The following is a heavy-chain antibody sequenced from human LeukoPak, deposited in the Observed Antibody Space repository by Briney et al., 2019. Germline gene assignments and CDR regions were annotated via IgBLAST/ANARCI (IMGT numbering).Heavy chain of an antibody. CDR1: GFTLSSPG. CDR2: IWYDGSNK. J-gene: IGHJ4*02. V-gene: IGHV3-33*01. CDR3: ARDGPR. Sequence: PGGSLRLSCAPSGFTLSSPGMHWVRQAPGKWLEWEAVIWYDGSNKYYADSVKGRFTISRDNSKNTLYLQMNSLRAEDTAVYYCARDGPRWGQGTLVTVSS.